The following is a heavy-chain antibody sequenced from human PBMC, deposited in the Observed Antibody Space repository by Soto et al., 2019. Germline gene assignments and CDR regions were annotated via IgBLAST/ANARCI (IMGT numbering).Heavy chain of an antibody. CDR3: ARVRRGGSYLDY. V-gene: IGHV1-69*13. CDR1: GGTFSSYA. D-gene: IGHD1-26*01. CDR2: IIPIFGTA. Sequence: ASVKVSCTASGGTFSSYAISWVRQAPGQGLEWMGGIIPIFGTANYAQKFQGRVTITADESTSTAYMELSSLRSEDTAVYYCARVRRGGSYLDYWGQGTLVTVSS. J-gene: IGHJ4*02.